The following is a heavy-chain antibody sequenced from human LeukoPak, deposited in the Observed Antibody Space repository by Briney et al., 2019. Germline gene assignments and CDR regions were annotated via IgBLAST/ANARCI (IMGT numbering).Heavy chain of an antibody. CDR2: IYSGDTT. D-gene: IGHD6-19*01. Sequence: GGSLRLSCAASGFTVSSNYMHWVRRSPGKGLEWVSVIYSGDTTYYADSVKGRFTISRDNAKNSLYLQMNSLRAEDTAVYYCARVIGVAVAGTGDYWGQGTLVTVSS. CDR3: ARVIGVAVAGTGDY. CDR1: GFTVSSNY. J-gene: IGHJ4*02. V-gene: IGHV3-66*01.